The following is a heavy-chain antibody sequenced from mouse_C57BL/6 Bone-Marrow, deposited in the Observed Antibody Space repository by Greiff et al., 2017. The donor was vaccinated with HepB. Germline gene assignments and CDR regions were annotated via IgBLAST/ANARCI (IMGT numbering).Heavy chain of an antibody. V-gene: IGHV5-12*01. Sequence: DVKLVESGGGLVQPGGSLKLSCAASGFTFSDYYMYWVRQTPEKRLEWVAYISNGGGSTYYPDTVKGRFTISRDNAKNTLYLQMSRLKSEDTAMYYCARHGDYGSSYWYFDVWGTGTTVTVSS. CDR2: ISNGGGST. J-gene: IGHJ1*03. CDR1: GFTFSDYY. D-gene: IGHD1-1*01. CDR3: ARHGDYGSSYWYFDV.